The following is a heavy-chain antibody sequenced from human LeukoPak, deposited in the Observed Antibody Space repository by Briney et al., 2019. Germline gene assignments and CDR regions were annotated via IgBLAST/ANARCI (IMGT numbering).Heavy chain of an antibody. Sequence: PGGSLRLSCAASGFTFSSYRMNWVRQAPGKGLEGVSSISSSSYIYYADSVKGRFTISRDNAKHSLSLQMNSLRAEDTAVYYCAGEMATIMDYWGQGTLVTVSS. D-gene: IGHD5-24*01. V-gene: IGHV3-21*01. CDR3: AGEMATIMDY. J-gene: IGHJ4*02. CDR2: ISSSSYI. CDR1: GFTFSSYR.